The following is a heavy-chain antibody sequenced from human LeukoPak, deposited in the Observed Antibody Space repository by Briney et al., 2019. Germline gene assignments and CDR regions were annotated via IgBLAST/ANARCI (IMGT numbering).Heavy chain of an antibody. Sequence: SETLSLTCAVYGGSFSGYYWSWIRQPPGKGLEWIGEINHSGSTNYNPSLKSRVTISVDTSKNQFSLKLSSVTAADTAVYYCARATSPRWLPFDYWGQGTLVTVSS. D-gene: IGHD5-24*01. CDR3: ARATSPRWLPFDY. CDR1: GGSFSGYY. V-gene: IGHV4-34*01. CDR2: INHSGST. J-gene: IGHJ4*02.